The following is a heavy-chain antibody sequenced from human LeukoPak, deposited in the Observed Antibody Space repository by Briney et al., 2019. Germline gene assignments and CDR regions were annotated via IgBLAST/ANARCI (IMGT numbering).Heavy chain of an antibody. V-gene: IGHV4-59*01. D-gene: IGHD3-10*01. CDR3: ARVQRITMVRGVIHWFDP. CDR1: GGSISSYY. J-gene: IGHJ5*02. Sequence: PSETLSLTCTVSGGSISSYYWSWIRQPPEKGLEWIGYIYYSGSTNHNPSLKSRVTISVDTSKNQFSLKLSSVTAADTAVYYCARVQRITMVRGVIHWFDPWGQGTLVTVSS. CDR2: IYYSGST.